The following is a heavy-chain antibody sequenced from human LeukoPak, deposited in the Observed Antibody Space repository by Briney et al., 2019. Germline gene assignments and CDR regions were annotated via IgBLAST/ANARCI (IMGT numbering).Heavy chain of an antibody. D-gene: IGHD4-17*01. CDR3: ARGLVRATA. CDR1: GGSFSGYY. Sequence: SETLSLTCAVYGGSFSGYYRSWIRQPPGKGLEWIGEINHSGSTNYNPPLKSRVTISVDTSKNQFSLKLSSVTAADTAVYYCARGLVRATAWGQGTLVTVSS. V-gene: IGHV4-34*01. J-gene: IGHJ5*02. CDR2: INHSGST.